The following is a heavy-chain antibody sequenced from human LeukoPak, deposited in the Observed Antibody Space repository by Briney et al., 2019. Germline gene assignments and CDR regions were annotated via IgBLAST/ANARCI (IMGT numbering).Heavy chain of an antibody. Sequence: PGGSLRLSCAASGFTFKTYAINWFRQAPGKGLEWVAAISGSGDGTHYSNSVSGRFTISRDNFRNIVHLQMTSLRAGDTAVYYCGKAAFPEHPWDLDSWGRGTLVTVSS. CDR2: ISGSGDGT. CDR3: GKAAFPEHPWDLDS. CDR1: GFTFKTYA. D-gene: IGHD1-26*01. J-gene: IGHJ4*02. V-gene: IGHV3-23*01.